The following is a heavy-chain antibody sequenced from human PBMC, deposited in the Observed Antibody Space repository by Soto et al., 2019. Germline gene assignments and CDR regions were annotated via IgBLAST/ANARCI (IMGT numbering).Heavy chain of an antibody. CDR1: GYTFIAYT. V-gene: IGHV1-3*01. Sequence: SSVKVSCKATGYTFIAYTMNWVRQAPGQSLEWMGWINAGSGNTKYSQNFQGRDSITRDTSASTVYMELTGLTSEDTAVYYCARDTETLGPRANDALDIWGQGTMVTVSS. J-gene: IGHJ3*02. D-gene: IGHD3-3*02. CDR3: ARDTETLGPRANDALDI. CDR2: INAGSGNT.